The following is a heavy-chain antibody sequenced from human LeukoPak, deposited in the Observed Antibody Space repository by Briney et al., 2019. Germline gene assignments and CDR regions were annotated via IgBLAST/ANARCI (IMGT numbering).Heavy chain of an antibody. CDR1: GFTVSSNY. D-gene: IGHD6-13*01. Sequence: GGSLRLSCAASGFTVSSNYMSWVRQAPGKGLEWVANIKQDGSEKYYVDSVKGRFTISRDNAKNSLYLQMNSLRAEDTAVYYCARNPRSWSHFDYWGQGTLVTVSS. CDR2: IKQDGSEK. J-gene: IGHJ4*02. V-gene: IGHV3-7*01. CDR3: ARNPRSWSHFDY.